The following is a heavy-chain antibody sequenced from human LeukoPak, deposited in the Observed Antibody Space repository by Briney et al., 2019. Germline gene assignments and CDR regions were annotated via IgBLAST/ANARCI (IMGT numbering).Heavy chain of an antibody. D-gene: IGHD2-2*03. CDR2: IYTSGST. J-gene: IGHJ5*02. CDR1: GGSISSYY. V-gene: IGHV4-4*07. Sequence: SETLSLTCTVSGGSISSYYWSWIRQPAGKGLEWVGRIYTSGSTNYNPSLKSRVTMSVDTSKNQFSLKLSSVTAADTAVYYCARDGYCSSTSCVNWFDPWGQGTLVTVSS. CDR3: ARDGYCSSTSCVNWFDP.